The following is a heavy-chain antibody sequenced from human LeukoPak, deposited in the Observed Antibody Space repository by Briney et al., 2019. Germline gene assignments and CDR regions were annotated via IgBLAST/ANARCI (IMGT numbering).Heavy chain of an antibody. J-gene: IGHJ5*02. V-gene: IGHV3-30*03. D-gene: IGHD6-13*01. CDR2: ISYDGSNK. CDR1: GFTFSSYG. CDR3: XXXXXXXPXXAAAQWGFDP. Sequence: PGGSLRLSCAASGFTFSSYGMHWVRQAPGKGLEWVAVISYDGSNKYYADSVKGRFTISRDNSKNTLYLQMNSLRAEDTAVYYXXXXXXXXPXXAAAQWGFDPWGQGTLVTVSS.